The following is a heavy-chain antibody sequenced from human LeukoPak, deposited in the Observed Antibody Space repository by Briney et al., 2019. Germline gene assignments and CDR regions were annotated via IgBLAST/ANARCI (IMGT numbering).Heavy chain of an antibody. CDR3: ARDGSITMVRGADMDV. CDR2: INPNSGGT. D-gene: IGHD3-10*01. CDR1: GYTFTGYY. Sequence: ASVKVSCKASGYTFTGYYMHWVRQAPGQGLEWMGWINPNSGGTNYAQKFQGRVTTTRDTSISTAYMELSRLRSDDTAVYYCARDGSITMVRGADMDVWGQGTTVTVSS. V-gene: IGHV1-2*02. J-gene: IGHJ6*02.